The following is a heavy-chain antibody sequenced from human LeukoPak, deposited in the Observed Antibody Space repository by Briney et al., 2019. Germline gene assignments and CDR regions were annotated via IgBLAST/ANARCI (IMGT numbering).Heavy chain of an antibody. CDR3: ARVRYSSSSRVDY. D-gene: IGHD6-6*01. J-gene: IGHJ4*02. Sequence: GGSLRLSCATSGFTFDDYAVHWVRQAPGKGLEWVSYISSSSSTIYYADSVKGRFTISRDNAKDSLYLQMNSLRAEDTAVYYCARVRYSSSSRVDYWGQGTLVTVSS. V-gene: IGHV3-48*01. CDR1: GFTFDDYA. CDR2: ISSSSSTI.